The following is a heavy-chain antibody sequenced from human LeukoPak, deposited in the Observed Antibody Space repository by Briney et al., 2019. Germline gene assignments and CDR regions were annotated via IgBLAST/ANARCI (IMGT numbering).Heavy chain of an antibody. D-gene: IGHD3-22*01. Sequence: GGSLRLSCAASGFIFSSYWMHWVRQAPGKGLVWVSRIRSDESTTDYADSVKGRFTISRDYAKNTLYLQMNSLRAEDTAVYYCARETPYYDSSSYYSPFDYWGQGTLVTVSS. CDR2: IRSDESTT. J-gene: IGHJ4*02. V-gene: IGHV3-74*01. CDR3: ARETPYYDSSSYYSPFDY. CDR1: GFIFSSYW.